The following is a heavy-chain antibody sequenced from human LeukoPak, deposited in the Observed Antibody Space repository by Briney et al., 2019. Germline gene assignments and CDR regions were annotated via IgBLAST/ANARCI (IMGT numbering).Heavy chain of an antibody. CDR3: VSSYSSSWWIV. Sequence: SETLSLTCTVSGGSISSYYWSWIRQPPGKGLEWIGYIYTSGSTNYNPSLKGRVTISVDTSKNQFSLKLSSVTAADTAVYYCVSSYSSSWWIVWGKGTTVTVSS. CDR1: GGSISSYY. D-gene: IGHD6-13*01. V-gene: IGHV4-4*09. CDR2: IYTSGST. J-gene: IGHJ6*04.